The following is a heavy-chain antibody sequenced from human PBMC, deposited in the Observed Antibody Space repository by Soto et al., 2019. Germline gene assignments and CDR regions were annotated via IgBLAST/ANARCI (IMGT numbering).Heavy chain of an antibody. J-gene: IGHJ6*02. Sequence: QVQLQESGPGLVKPSQTLSLTCTVSGVSISSGGYYWSWIRQHPGKGLEWIGYIYYSGSTYYNPSLKSRVNISVDTSKNQFSLKLSSVTAADTAVYYCARPGKGGSGSYLDVWGQGTTVTVSS. V-gene: IGHV4-31*03. CDR1: GVSISSGGYY. D-gene: IGHD3-10*01. CDR3: ARPGKGGSGSYLDV. CDR2: IYYSGST.